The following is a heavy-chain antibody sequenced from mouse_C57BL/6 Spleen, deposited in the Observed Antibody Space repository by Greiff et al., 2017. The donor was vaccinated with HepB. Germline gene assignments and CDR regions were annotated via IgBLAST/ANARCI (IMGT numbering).Heavy chain of an antibody. V-gene: IGHV1-82*01. J-gene: IGHJ2*01. CDR3: ARGGYGNSYFDY. CDR1: GYAFSSSW. CDR2: IYPGDGDT. D-gene: IGHD2-10*02. Sequence: QVQLQQSGPELVKPGASVKISCKASGYAFSSSWMNWVKQRPGKGLEWIGRIYPGDGDTNYNGKFKGKATLTADKSSSTAYMQLSSLTSEDSAVYFFARGGYGNSYFDYWGQGTTLTVSS.